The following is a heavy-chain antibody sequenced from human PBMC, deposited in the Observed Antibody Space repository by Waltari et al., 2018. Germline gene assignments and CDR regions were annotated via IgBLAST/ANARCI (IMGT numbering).Heavy chain of an antibody. J-gene: IGHJ4*02. D-gene: IGHD1-1*01. CDR1: GGSISSSSYN. CDR3: ARHERTTDYFDY. V-gene: IGHV4-39*01. Sequence: QLQLQESGPGLVKPSDTLSLTCTVSGGSISSSSYNWGWIRQPPGKGREWIGIIYSTGSTYSNPSLKSRVTMSVDTSKNQFSLKASSVTAADTAVYYCARHERTTDYFDYWGQGTLVTVSS. CDR2: IYSTGST.